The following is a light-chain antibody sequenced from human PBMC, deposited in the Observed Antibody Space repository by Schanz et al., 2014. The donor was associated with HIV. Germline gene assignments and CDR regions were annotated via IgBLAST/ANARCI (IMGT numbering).Light chain of an antibody. Sequence: QSALTQPASVSGSPGQSITISCTGTSSDVGSYNLVSWYQQHPGKAPKLMIYDVSNRPSGVSNRFSGSKSGNTASLTISGLQSEDEAVYYCAAWDDSLNHSHVVFGGGTKLTVL. CDR2: DVS. V-gene: IGLV2-14*02. CDR1: SSDVGSYNL. CDR3: AAWDDSLNHSHVV. J-gene: IGLJ2*01.